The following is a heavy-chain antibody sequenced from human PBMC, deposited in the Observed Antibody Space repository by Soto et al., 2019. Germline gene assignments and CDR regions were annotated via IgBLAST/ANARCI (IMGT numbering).Heavy chain of an antibody. V-gene: IGHV4-34*01. CDR2: IKDGGIT. Sequence: QVQLQQWGAGLLKPSETLSLTCAVSGGSFTGYYWSWIRQPPGKGLEWIGEIKDGGITNYSPSLRSRVTISADTSTKQVSLKVNSVIAADTAVYYCARGQEGVVATHWDQGALVTVSS. CDR1: GGSFTGYY. J-gene: IGHJ4*02. D-gene: IGHD2-15*01. CDR3: ARGQEGVVATH.